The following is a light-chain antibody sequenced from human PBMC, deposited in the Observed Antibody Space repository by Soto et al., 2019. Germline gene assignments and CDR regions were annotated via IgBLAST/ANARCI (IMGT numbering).Light chain of an antibody. Sequence: EIVLTQSPGTLSFSPGERATLSCRASHSVSSSYLAWYQQKPGQAPRLLIYGASSRATGIPDRFSGSGSGTAFTLIISRLEPVDFAVYYCQQYGGSPLITFGQGTRLEIK. CDR3: QQYGGSPLIT. CDR1: HSVSSSY. CDR2: GAS. J-gene: IGKJ5*01. V-gene: IGKV3-20*01.